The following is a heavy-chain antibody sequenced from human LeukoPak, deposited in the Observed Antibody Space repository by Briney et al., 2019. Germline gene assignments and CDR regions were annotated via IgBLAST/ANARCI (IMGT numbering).Heavy chain of an antibody. CDR1: GGSISSYY. CDR3: ARDRGEGFDY. CDR2: IYYSGST. D-gene: IGHD5-24*01. Sequence: SETLSLTCTVSGGSISSYYWSWIRQPPGKGLEWIGYIYYSGSTNYNPSLKSRVTISVDTSKNQFSLKLSSVTAADTAVYYCARDRGEGFDYWGQGTLVTVSS. V-gene: IGHV4-59*01. J-gene: IGHJ4*02.